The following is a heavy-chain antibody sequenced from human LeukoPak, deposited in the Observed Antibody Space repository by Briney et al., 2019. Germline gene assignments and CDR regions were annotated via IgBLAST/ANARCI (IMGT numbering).Heavy chain of an antibody. CDR2: IYSGGST. CDR1: GFTVSNNY. V-gene: IGHV3-53*04. J-gene: IGHJ6*02. CDR3: ARVQYYASGSSGCLDV. D-gene: IGHD3-10*01. Sequence: GGSLRLSCAASGFTVSNNYMSWVRQAPGKGLEWVSVIYSGGSTDYTDSVKGRFTISRHNSKNTLYLQMNSLRAEDTAVYYCARVQYYASGSSGCLDVWGQGTTVTVSS.